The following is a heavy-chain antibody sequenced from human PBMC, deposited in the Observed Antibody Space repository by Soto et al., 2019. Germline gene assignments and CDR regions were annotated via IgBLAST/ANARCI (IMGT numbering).Heavy chain of an antibody. D-gene: IGHD1-1*01. CDR1: GVSISSSSYD. CDR2: IYYGGST. V-gene: IGHV4-39*01. CDR3: DLGRASHCNDYYLEY. Sequence: PGGTLSVTWTISGVSISSSSYDWGSIRQPPGKGLEWIASIYYGGSTYHNPSLKSRVTISVDASKNQFSLNLTPVTAADTSLYYCDLGRASHCNDYYLEYWCKG. J-gene: IGHJ4*02.